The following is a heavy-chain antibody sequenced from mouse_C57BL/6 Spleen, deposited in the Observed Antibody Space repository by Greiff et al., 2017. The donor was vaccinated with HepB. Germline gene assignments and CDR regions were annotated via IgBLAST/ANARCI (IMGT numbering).Heavy chain of an antibody. D-gene: IGHD2-5*01. CDR1: GFTFSSYA. Sequence: DVKLVESGGGLVKPGGSLKLSCAASGFTFSSYAMSWVRQTPEKRLEWVATISDGGSYTYYPDNVKGRFTISRDNAKNNLYLQMSHLKSEDTAMYYCARDGSNGAMDYWGQGTSVTVSS. V-gene: IGHV5-4*01. J-gene: IGHJ4*01. CDR3: ARDGSNGAMDY. CDR2: ISDGGSYT.